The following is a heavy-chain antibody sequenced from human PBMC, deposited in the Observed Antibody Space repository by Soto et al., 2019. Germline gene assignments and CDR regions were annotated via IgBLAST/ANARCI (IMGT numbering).Heavy chain of an antibody. CDR1: GGYVSSGSYF. J-gene: IGHJ4*02. CDR2: VYDSGST. CDR3: ARVTGYSGYDY. D-gene: IGHD5-12*01. V-gene: IGHV4-61*01. Sequence: SETLSLTCTVSGGYVSSGSYFWSWIRQSPGRGLEWIGYVYDSGSTNYNPSLKSRVTISVDTSKNQFSLRLSSVTAADTAVYYCARVTGYSGYDYWGQGTLVTVSS.